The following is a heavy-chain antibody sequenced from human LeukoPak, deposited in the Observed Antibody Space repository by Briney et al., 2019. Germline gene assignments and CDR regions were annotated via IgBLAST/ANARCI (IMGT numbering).Heavy chain of an antibody. D-gene: IGHD3-22*01. CDR1: GGSFSGYY. CDR2: INHSGST. V-gene: IGHV4-34*01. Sequence: SETLSLTCAVYGGSFSGYYWGWIRQPPGKGLEWIGEINHSGSTNYNPSLKSRVTISVDTSKNQFSLKLSSVTAADTAVYYCARATYYYDSSGTCLFDYWGQGTLVTVSS. J-gene: IGHJ4*02. CDR3: ARATYYYDSSGTCLFDY.